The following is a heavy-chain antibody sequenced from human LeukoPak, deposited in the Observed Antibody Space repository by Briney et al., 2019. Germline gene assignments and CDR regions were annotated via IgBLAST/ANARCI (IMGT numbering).Heavy chain of an antibody. CDR2: IRSKIDGGAT. Sequence: PGGSLRLSCVVSGFTFSNGWMSWVRLAPGKGLEWVGRIRSKIDGGATDYAAPVKGRFTISRDDSKDTLYLQMNSLKTEDTVVYYCTTDYYYDSSGTFDYWGQGTLVTVSS. CDR3: TTDYYYDSSGTFDY. D-gene: IGHD3-22*01. J-gene: IGHJ4*02. CDR1: GFTFSNGW. V-gene: IGHV3-15*01.